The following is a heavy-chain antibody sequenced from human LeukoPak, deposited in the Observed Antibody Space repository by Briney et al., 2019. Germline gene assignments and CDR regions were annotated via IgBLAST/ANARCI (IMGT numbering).Heavy chain of an antibody. V-gene: IGHV3-23*01. Sequence: GGSLRLXCAASGFTFSNYAMSWVRQAPGKGLEWVSAISGSGGTTYYADSVKGRFTISRDNSKNTLYLQMNSLRAEDTAAYYCAKGSAVAGYYFDYWGQGTLVTVSS. CDR3: AKGSAVAGYYFDY. J-gene: IGHJ4*02. D-gene: IGHD6-19*01. CDR1: GFTFSNYA. CDR2: ISGSGGTT.